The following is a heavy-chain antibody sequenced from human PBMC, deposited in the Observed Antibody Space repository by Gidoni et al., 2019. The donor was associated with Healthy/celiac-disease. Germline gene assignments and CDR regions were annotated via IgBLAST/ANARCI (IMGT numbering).Heavy chain of an antibody. CDR1: GFPFSSYA. CDR2: IGGSGGIT. J-gene: IGHJ4*02. Sequence: EVQLLESGGGLVQPGGSLRLSCAASGFPFSSYAMSWVRQAPGKGLEWVSAIGGSGGITYYADSVKGRLTISRDNSKNTLYLQMNSLRAEDTAVYYCAKLVLWFGKLFKTGPDYWGQGTLVTVSS. V-gene: IGHV3-23*01. D-gene: IGHD3-10*01. CDR3: AKLVLWFGKLFKTGPDY.